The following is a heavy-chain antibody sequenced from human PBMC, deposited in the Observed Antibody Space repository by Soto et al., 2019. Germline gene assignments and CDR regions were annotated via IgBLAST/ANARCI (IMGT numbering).Heavy chain of an antibody. CDR3: ARGQVVSAQH. J-gene: IGHJ4*02. CDR1: GGSIGSGGYS. V-gene: IGHV4-30-2*01. D-gene: IGHD2-15*01. CDR2: NYHSGST. Sequence: QLQLQESGSGLVKPSQTLSLTCAVSGGSIGSGGYSWGWIRQPPGKGLEWIGYNYHSGSTSYNPSLKSRVTLSVDRTKKQFSRKLSYVTAADTAVSYCARGQVVSAQHWGQGTMVTVSS.